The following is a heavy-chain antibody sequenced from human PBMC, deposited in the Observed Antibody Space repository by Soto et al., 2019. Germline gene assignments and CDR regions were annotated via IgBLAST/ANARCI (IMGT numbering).Heavy chain of an antibody. J-gene: IGHJ6*02. CDR2: IVVGSGNT. CDR1: GFTFTSSA. CDR3: AAHTIFGVVINYYYYGMDV. Sequence: SVKVSCKASGFTFTSSAVQWVRQARGQRLDWIGWIVVGSGNTNYAQKFQERVTITRDMYTSTAYMELSSLRSEDTAVYYCAAHTIFGVVINYYYYGMDVWGQGTTVTVSS. D-gene: IGHD3-3*01. V-gene: IGHV1-58*01.